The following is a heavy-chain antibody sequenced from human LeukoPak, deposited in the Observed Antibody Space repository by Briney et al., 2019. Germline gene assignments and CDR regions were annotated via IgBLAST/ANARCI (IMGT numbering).Heavy chain of an antibody. CDR2: ITSSGGST. V-gene: IGHV3-23*01. Sequence: GGTLRLSCAASGLTFSRHAMTWVRQSPGKGLEWVSGITSSGGSTYYADSVKGRFTISRDNSKNTLYLQMNSLRAEDTAVYYCAKGLKTPWAVAGPEGDAFDIWGQGTMVTVSS. J-gene: IGHJ3*02. CDR1: GLTFSRHA. CDR3: AKGLKTPWAVAGPEGDAFDI. D-gene: IGHD6-19*01.